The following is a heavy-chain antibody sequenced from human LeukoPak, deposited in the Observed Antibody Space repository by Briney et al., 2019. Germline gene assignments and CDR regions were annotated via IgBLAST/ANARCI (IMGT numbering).Heavy chain of an antibody. J-gene: IGHJ3*02. D-gene: IGHD6-13*01. CDR2: IYYRGTT. CDR1: GGSISSGY. Sequence: SETLSLTCTVSGGSISSGYWNWLGQPPGKGLELIVYIYYRGTTNYNPSLKIRVSISVHTSKMQFSLKVSSVTTADTAIYYCARGVGAAGSIDIWGQGTMVTVSS. CDR3: ARGVGAAGSIDI. V-gene: IGHV4-59*01.